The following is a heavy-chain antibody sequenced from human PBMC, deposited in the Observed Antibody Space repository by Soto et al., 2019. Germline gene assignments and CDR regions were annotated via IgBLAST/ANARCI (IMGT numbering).Heavy chain of an antibody. J-gene: IGHJ4*02. Sequence: VQLVESGGGVVQPGRSLRLSCAASGFTFSDYAMHWVRQAPGKGLEWVAVVSHDGRNTHYADSVKGRFTISRDSSKNTVSLEMTSLRAEDTAVYYCARWGRQWLVTSDFNYWGQGALVTVSS. CDR1: GFTFSDYA. D-gene: IGHD6-19*01. CDR3: ARWGRQWLVTSDFNY. CDR2: VSHDGRNT. V-gene: IGHV3-30*03.